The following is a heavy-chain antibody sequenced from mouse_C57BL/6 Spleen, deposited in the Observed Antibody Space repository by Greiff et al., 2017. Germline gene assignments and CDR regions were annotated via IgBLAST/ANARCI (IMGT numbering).Heavy chain of an antibody. V-gene: IGHV1-55*01. CDR1: GYTFTSYW. Sequence: VQLQQPGAELVKPGASVKMSCKASGYTFTSYWITWVKPRPGQGLEWIGEIYPGSGSTNYNEKFKSKATLTVDTSSSPAYMQLSSLTSEDAAVXYCACGEDYVWFAYWGQGTLVTVSA. D-gene: IGHD2-4*01. CDR3: ACGEDYVWFAY. J-gene: IGHJ3*01. CDR2: IYPGSGST.